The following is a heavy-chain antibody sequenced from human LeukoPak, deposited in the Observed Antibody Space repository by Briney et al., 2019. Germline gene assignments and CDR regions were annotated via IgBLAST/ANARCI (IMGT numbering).Heavy chain of an antibody. V-gene: IGHV4-61*01. CDR2: NSYSGST. CDR1: GGSVSSGSYY. J-gene: IGHJ5*02. D-gene: IGHD4-17*01. Sequence: SETLSLTCTVSGGSVSSGSYYWNWIRQPPGKGLEWIGYNSYSGSTNYNPSLKSRVTISIDPSKNQFSLKLSSVTAADTAVYYCARDSVTTPGCFDPWGQGTLVTVS. CDR3: ARDSVTTPGCFDP.